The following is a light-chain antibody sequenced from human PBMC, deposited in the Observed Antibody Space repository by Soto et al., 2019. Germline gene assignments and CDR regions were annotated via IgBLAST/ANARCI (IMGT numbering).Light chain of an antibody. V-gene: IGKV1-6*01. CDR3: QHYKMYSPWT. Sequence: AIQMTQSPSSLSSSLGDSVTITCRASQDIRKDLAWYQQKPGKAPQILIYGAYTLQTGVASRFRGSGSATDFTLTISSLQPEDSATYYCQHYKMYSPWTCGQGTKVDIK. CDR2: GAY. CDR1: QDIRKD. J-gene: IGKJ1*01.